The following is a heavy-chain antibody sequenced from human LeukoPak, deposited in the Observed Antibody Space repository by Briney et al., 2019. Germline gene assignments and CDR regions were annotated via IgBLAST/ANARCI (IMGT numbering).Heavy chain of an antibody. Sequence: PSETLSLTCTVSGGSLSSYYWSWIRQPPGKGLEWIGYIYYSGSTSYNPSLTSRVTISVDTSKKQFSLKLSSVTAADTAFYYCARYIVSYPHDAFDIWGQGTMVTVSS. CDR2: IYYSGST. CDR1: GGSLSSYY. CDR3: ARYIVSYPHDAFDI. V-gene: IGHV4-59*01. D-gene: IGHD1-26*01. J-gene: IGHJ3*02.